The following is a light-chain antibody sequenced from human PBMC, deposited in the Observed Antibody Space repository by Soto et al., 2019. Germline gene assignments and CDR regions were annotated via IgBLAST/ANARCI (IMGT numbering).Light chain of an antibody. CDR2: GTS. J-gene: IGKJ4*01. V-gene: IGKV3-15*01. CDR3: QQYNDWPPLT. Sequence: EIVIKQSPATLFVSPSERDTHSCRPSQSVNINLAWYQQKPGQAPRLLIYGTSTRATGVPARFSGSGSGTEFTLTISNLQSEDFAVYYCQQYNDWPPLTFGGGTKVDIK. CDR1: QSVNIN.